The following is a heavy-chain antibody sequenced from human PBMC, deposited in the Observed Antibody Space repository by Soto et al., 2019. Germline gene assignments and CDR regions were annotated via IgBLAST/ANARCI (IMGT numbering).Heavy chain of an antibody. D-gene: IGHD1-26*01. CDR3: ARGSVGANFDY. CDR2: INSDGSTT. CDR1: GITFISYW. Sequence: EGQLVESGGGLVQPGGSLRLSCAASGITFISYWMHWVRQVPGKGLVWVAHINSDGSTTTYADSVKGRFTISRDNAKSTLDLQMNSLRAEDTGVYYCARGSVGANFDYWGQGTLVTVSS. V-gene: IGHV3-74*03. J-gene: IGHJ4*02.